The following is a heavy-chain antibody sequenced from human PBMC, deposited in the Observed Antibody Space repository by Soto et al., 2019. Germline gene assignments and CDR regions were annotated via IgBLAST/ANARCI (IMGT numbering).Heavy chain of an antibody. CDR1: GGSISSGGYY. Sequence: SETLSLTCTVSGGSISSGGYYWSWIRQHPGKGLEWIGYIYYSGSTYYNPPLKSRVTISVDTSKNQFSLKLSSVTAADTAVYYCARGDCSGGSCYWTPPLDYWGQGTLVTVSS. V-gene: IGHV4-31*03. J-gene: IGHJ4*02. CDR3: ARGDCSGGSCYWTPPLDY. CDR2: IYYSGST. D-gene: IGHD2-15*01.